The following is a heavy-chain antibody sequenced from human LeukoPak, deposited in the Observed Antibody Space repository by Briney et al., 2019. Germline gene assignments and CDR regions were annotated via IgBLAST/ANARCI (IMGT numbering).Heavy chain of an antibody. V-gene: IGHV1-2*02. CDR1: GGTFSSST. CDR3: ARDPRFYCSGGSCQGD. D-gene: IGHD2-15*01. CDR2: INPNSGGT. J-gene: IGHJ4*02. Sequence: GASVKVSCKASGGTFSSSTISWVRQAPGQGLEWMGWINPNSGGTNYAQKFQGRVTMTRDTSISTAYMELSRLRSDDTAVYYCARDPRFYCSGGSCQGDWGQGTLVTVSS.